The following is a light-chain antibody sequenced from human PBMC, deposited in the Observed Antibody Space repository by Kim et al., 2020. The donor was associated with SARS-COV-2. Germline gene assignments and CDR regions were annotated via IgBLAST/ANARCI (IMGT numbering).Light chain of an antibody. CDR1: SSDVGGYNY. CDR3: SSYAGTNNFDV. Sequence: QSALTHPPSPSAAPGPSVTISCTGTSSDVGGYNYVSWHQQHPGKAPKLIIYDVNKRPSGVPNRFSGSMSGNTASLTVSGLQAEDEADYYCSSYAGTNNFDVFGTGTKVTVL. V-gene: IGLV2-8*01. J-gene: IGLJ1*01. CDR2: DVN.